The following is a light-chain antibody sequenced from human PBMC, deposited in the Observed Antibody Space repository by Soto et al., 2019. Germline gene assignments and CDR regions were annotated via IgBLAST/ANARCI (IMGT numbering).Light chain of an antibody. J-gene: IGKJ4*01. CDR2: GAS. Sequence: EIVMTQSPATLSESAGERVTLSCRASQSVSSNLAWYQQKPGQAPRLLIYGASTRATGIPARFSGSGSGTDFTLTISSLQSEDFAVYYCQQYNNWPPLTFGGGTKVEIK. CDR1: QSVSSN. V-gene: IGKV3D-15*01. CDR3: QQYNNWPPLT.